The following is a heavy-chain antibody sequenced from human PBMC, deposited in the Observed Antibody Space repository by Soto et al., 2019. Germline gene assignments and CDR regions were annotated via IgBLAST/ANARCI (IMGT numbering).Heavy chain of an antibody. Sequence: ASETLSLTCTVSGGSVTSYYWSWIRQPPGKGLEWIGSVHFIGSTTYNPSLKSRVTISLDTSQKQFSLQVSSVTAADTAVYYCVMVGASSKSPDSRGQGPLRTGSS. CDR3: VMVGASSKSPDS. V-gene: IGHV4-59*02. D-gene: IGHD2-15*01. CDR1: GGSVTSYY. CDR2: VHFIGST. J-gene: IGHJ5*01.